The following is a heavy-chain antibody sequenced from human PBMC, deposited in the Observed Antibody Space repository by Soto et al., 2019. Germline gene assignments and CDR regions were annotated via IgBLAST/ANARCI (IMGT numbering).Heavy chain of an antibody. CDR2: IYWDDDK. D-gene: IGHD3-10*01. CDR3: AHRRTGYFDY. J-gene: IGHJ4*03. CDR1: GFSLSTSGVG. Sequence: VSGPTLVNPTQTLTLTCTFSGFSLSTSGVGVGWIRQPPGKALEWLALIYWDDDKSYSPSLKSRLTITKDTSKNQVVLRMTNMDPVDTATYYCAHRRTGYFDYWGQGTTVTVSS. V-gene: IGHV2-5*02.